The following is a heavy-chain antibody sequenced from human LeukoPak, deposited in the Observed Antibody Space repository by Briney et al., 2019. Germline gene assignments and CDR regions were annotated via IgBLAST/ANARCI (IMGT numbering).Heavy chain of an antibody. V-gene: IGHV3-23*01. CDR1: GFTISSYA. D-gene: IGHD3-10*01. Sequence: GGSLRLSCAASGFTISSYAMSWVRQAPGKGLEWVSAISGSGGSTYYADSVKGRFTISRDNSKNTLYLQMNSLRAEDTAVYYCAKDPRAGGSYSPYYFDYWGQGTLVTVSS. CDR3: AKDPRAGGSYSPYYFDY. J-gene: IGHJ4*02. CDR2: ISGSGGST.